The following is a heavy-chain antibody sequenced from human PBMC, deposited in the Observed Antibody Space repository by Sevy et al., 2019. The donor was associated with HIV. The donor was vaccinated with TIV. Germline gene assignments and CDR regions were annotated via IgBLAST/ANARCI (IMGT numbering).Heavy chain of an antibody. Sequence: GGSLKISCKGSGYSFTTYWIGWVRQMPGKDLEWIGIIYPSDSEIRCSPPFQGQVTISADKSISTACLQWSSLKASDSAVYYCVIGGRDSYVRYNDWHADYWGQGTLVTVSS. CDR3: VIGGRDSYVRYNDWHADY. D-gene: IGHD3-9*01. CDR2: IYPSDSEI. J-gene: IGHJ4*02. V-gene: IGHV5-51*01. CDR1: GYSFTTYW.